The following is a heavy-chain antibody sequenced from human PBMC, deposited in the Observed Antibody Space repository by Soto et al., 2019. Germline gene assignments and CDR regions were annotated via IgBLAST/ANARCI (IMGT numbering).Heavy chain of an antibody. V-gene: IGHV3-74*01. Sequence: AGGSLRLSCAASGFTFSSYWMHWVRQAPGKGLVWVSRISGEGTVTNYADSMKGRFTISRDNAKNTLYLQMNSLRAEDTAVYFCARDLRSSDHWGQGALVTVSS. CDR2: ISGEGTVT. J-gene: IGHJ4*02. D-gene: IGHD6-13*01. CDR3: ARDLRSSDH. CDR1: GFTFSSYW.